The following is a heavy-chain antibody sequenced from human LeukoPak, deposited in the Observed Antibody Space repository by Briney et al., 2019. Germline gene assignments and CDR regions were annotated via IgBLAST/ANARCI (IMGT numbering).Heavy chain of an antibody. V-gene: IGHV3-23*01. Sequence: SGGSLRLSCAASGFTFGNYAMSWVRQAPGRGLEWVSAISGSSGLTYYADSVKGRFTIPRDNSKNTLFLQMNSLRAEDTAVYYCARRGESASYGDYRFDYWGQGTLVTVSS. J-gene: IGHJ4*02. CDR1: GFTFGNYA. D-gene: IGHD4-17*01. CDR2: ISGSSGLT. CDR3: ARRGESASYGDYRFDY.